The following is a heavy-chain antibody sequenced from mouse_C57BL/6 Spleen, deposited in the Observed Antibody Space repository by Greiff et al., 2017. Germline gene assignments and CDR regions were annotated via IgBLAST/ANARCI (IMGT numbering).Heavy chain of an antibody. J-gene: IGHJ3*01. CDR3: ARVDGGAY. Sequence: EVQLQQSGPGLVKPSQSLSLTCSVTGYSITSGYYWNWIRQFPGNKLEWMGYISYDGSNNYNPSLKNRISITRDTSKNQFFLKLNSVTTEDTATYYCARVDGGAYWGQGTLVTVSA. V-gene: IGHV3-6*01. CDR2: ISYDGSN. CDR1: GYSITSGYY.